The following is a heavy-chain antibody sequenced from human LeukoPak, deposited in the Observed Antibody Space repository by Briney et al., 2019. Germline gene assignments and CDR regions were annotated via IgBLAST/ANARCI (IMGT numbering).Heavy chain of an antibody. CDR1: GYTFTSYG. J-gene: IGHJ1*01. D-gene: IGHD3-3*01. Sequence: ASVKVSCKASGYTFTSYGISWVRQAPGQGLEWMGWISAYNGNTNYAQKLQGRVTMTTDTSTSTAYMELRSLRSDDTAVYYCAKDYSIKRYDFWSGYYRGLPPAEYFQHWGQGTLVTVSS. V-gene: IGHV1-18*01. CDR2: ISAYNGNT. CDR3: AKDYSIKRYDFWSGYYRGLPPAEYFQH.